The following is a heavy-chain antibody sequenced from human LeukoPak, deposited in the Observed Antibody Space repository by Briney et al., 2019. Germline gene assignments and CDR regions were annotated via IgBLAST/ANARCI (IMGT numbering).Heavy chain of an antibody. CDR2: FSYSGTT. CDR1: SASINSSPYF. D-gene: IGHD3-9*01. V-gene: IGHV4-39*01. CDR3: ARRSGIFTGYSYMRGEDY. J-gene: IGHJ4*02. Sequence: PSETLSLTCTVSSASINSSPYFWAWIRQSPGKGLEWIGSFSYSGTTYYNPSLKSRVTISVDTSKDQFSLKLNSVTAADTAVYYCARRSGIFTGYSYMRGEDYWGQGTLVTVSS.